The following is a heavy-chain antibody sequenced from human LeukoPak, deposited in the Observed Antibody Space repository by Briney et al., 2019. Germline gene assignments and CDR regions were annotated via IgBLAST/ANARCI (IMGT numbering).Heavy chain of an antibody. Sequence: SETLSLTCTVSGGSISSYYWSWIRQPPGKGLEWIGYIYYSGSTNYNPSLKSRVTISVDTSKNQFSLKLSSVTAADTAVYYCAREPRHSSGWYYFDYWGQGTLVTVSS. CDR3: AREPRHSSGWYYFDY. CDR2: IYYSGST. D-gene: IGHD6-19*01. CDR1: GGSISSYY. J-gene: IGHJ4*02. V-gene: IGHV4-59*01.